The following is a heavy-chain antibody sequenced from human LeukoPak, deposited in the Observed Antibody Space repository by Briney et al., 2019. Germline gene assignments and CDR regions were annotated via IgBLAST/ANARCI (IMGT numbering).Heavy chain of an antibody. D-gene: IGHD2-2*01. CDR2: IIPILGIA. J-gene: IGHJ3*02. CDR1: VGTFSSYT. Sequence: SVNDSCKASVGTFSSYTISGVRQAPGQGREWMGRIIPILGIANYAQKFRGRVTITADKSTRTAYMELSSLRSEDTAVYYCASRLGYCSSTSCYPDDAFDIWGQGTMVTVSS. CDR3: ASRLGYCSSTSCYPDDAFDI. V-gene: IGHV1-69*02.